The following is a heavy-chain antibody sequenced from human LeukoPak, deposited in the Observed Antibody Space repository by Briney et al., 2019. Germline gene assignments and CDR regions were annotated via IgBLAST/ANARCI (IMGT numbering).Heavy chain of an antibody. J-gene: IGHJ3*02. V-gene: IGHV3-30*04. CDR2: ISYDGSNK. Sequence: PGGSLRLSCAASGFTFSSYAMHWVRQAPGKGLEWVAVISYDGSNKYYADSVKGRFTISRDNSKNTLYLQMNSLRAEDTAVYYCARDKDAFDIWGQGTMVTVSS. CDR1: GFTFSSYA. CDR3: ARDKDAFDI.